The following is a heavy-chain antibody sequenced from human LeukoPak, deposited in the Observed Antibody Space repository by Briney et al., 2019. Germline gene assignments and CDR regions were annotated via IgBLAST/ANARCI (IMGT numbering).Heavy chain of an antibody. J-gene: IGHJ4*02. CDR1: GYTSTDYY. V-gene: IGHV1-2*02. CDR2: INPNSGGT. Sequence: GASVKVSCKASGYTSTDYYMHWVRQAPGQGLEWMGWINPNSGGTYYAQQFQGRVTMTRDTSISTAYMELSRLTSDDTAVYYCARESIYYYGSGSYSKTFDYWGQGTLVTVSS. D-gene: IGHD3-10*01. CDR3: ARESIYYYGSGSYSKTFDY.